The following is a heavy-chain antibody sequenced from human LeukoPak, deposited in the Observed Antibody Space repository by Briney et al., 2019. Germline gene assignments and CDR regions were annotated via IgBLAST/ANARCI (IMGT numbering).Heavy chain of an antibody. J-gene: IGHJ6*03. CDR2: IIPIFGTA. Sequence: GASVKVSCKASGGTFSSYAISWVRQAPGQGLEWMGGIIPIFGTANYAQKFQGRVTITADESTSTAYMELSNLRSEDTAVYYCARGGADYYYYMDVWGKGTTVTVSS. D-gene: IGHD1-26*01. CDR3: ARGGADYYYYMDV. CDR1: GGTFSSYA. V-gene: IGHV1-69*13.